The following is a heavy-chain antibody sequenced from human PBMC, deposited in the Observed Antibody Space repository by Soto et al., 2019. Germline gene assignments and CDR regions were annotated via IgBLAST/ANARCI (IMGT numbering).Heavy chain of an antibody. CDR2: IWYDGSNK. V-gene: IGHV3-33*01. CDR1: GFSFSNYA. CDR3: TRDPYGGSRYYFDS. D-gene: IGHD1-26*01. J-gene: IGHJ4*02. Sequence: LRLSCAASGFSFSNYAMHLVRQAPGKGLEWVAVIWYDGSNKYYADSVKGRFTISKDNSQTTVYLQMNSLRAEDSAVYYCTRDPYGGSRYYFDSWGQGTLVTVSS.